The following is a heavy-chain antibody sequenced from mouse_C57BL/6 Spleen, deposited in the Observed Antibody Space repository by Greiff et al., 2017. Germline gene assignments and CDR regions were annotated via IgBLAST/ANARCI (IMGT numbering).Heavy chain of an antibody. J-gene: IGHJ2*01. Sequence: QVQLQQSGAELVRPGASVKLSCKASGYTFTDYYINWVKQRPGQGLEWIARIYPGSGNTYYNEKFKGKATLTAEKSSSTAYMQLSSLTSEDSAVYFCARGEAYFDYWGQGITLTVSS. CDR3: ARGEAYFDY. CDR2: IYPGSGNT. V-gene: IGHV1-76*01. CDR1: GYTFTDYY.